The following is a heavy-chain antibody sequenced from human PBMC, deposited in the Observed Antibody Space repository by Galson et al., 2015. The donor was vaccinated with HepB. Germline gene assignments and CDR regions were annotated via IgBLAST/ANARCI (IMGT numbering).Heavy chain of an antibody. J-gene: IGHJ6*02. CDR2: ISYDGSNK. D-gene: IGHD6-6*01. CDR3: AKDEGSSSPVLYYYYGMDV. Sequence: SLRLSCAASGFTFSSYGMHWVRQAPGKGLEWVAVISYDGSNKYYADSVKGRFTISRDNSKNTLYLQMNSLRAEDTAVYYCAKDEGSSSPVLYYYYGMDVWGQGTTITVSS. CDR1: GFTFSSYG. V-gene: IGHV3-30*18.